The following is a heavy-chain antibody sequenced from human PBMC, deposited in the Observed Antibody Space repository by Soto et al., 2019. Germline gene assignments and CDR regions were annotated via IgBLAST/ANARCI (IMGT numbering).Heavy chain of an antibody. D-gene: IGHD2-21*01. Sequence: QLQLLESGPGLVKASETLSLTCNVSGGSISTSRSYWAWIRQPPGKGLEWLANIFYSGSTYYNPSLASRVTVSVDTSKNESSLKLRSVTAADTAVYYCARQPTTGDTDLWFDPWGQGTLFTVSS. J-gene: IGHJ5*02. CDR2: IFYSGST. CDR1: GGSISTSRSY. CDR3: ARQPTTGDTDLWFDP. V-gene: IGHV4-39*01.